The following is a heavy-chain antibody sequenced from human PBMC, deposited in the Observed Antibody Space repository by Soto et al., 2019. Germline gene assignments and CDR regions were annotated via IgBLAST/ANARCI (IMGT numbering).Heavy chain of an antibody. J-gene: IGHJ6*02. D-gene: IGHD6-6*01. CDR3: AREYSSHANPAKDYYYYYGMDV. CDR2: IYPGDSDT. V-gene: IGHV5-51*01. CDR1: GYSFTSYW. Sequence: EVQLVQSGAEVKKPGESLKISCKGSGYSFTSYWIGWVRQMPGKGLEWMGIIYPGDSDTRYSPSFQGQVTISADKSISTAYLQWSSLKASDTAMYYCAREYSSHANPAKDYYYYYGMDVWGQGTTVTVSS.